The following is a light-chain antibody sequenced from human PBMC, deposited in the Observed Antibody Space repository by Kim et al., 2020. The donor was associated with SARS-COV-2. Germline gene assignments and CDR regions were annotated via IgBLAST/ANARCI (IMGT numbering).Light chain of an antibody. CDR3: QQYNNWWT. J-gene: IGKJ1*01. Sequence: SVSQGERASLSCRTSQSVSRNLAWYQQKPGQAPMLLIYGASTRATGFPARFSGSGSGTEFTLTISSLQSEDFAVYYCQQYNNWWTFGQGTKVDIK. V-gene: IGKV3-15*01. CDR2: GAS. CDR1: QSVSRN.